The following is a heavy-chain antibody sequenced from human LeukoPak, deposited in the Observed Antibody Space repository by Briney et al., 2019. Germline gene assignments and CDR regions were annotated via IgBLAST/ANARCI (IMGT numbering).Heavy chain of an antibody. V-gene: IGHV3-23*01. Sequence: PGGSLRLSCAASGFIFSSFHAMTWVRQAPGKGLEGVSSISGSGGTTYYADSVKGRFTISRDSSKNTLYLQMNTLRVEDTAVYHCARTISGSYGVSDYCGQGTLVTVSS. D-gene: IGHD5-18*01. J-gene: IGHJ4*02. CDR2: ISGSGGTT. CDR3: ARTISGSYGVSDY. CDR1: GFIFSSFHA.